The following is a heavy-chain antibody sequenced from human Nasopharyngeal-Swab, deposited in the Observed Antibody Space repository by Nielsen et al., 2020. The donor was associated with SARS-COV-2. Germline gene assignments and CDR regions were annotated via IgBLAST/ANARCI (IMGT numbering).Heavy chain of an antibody. Sequence: GESLKISCAASGFIFSASAIHWVRQASGKGPEWVGRIGDKDHNYATTYGASVQGRFTISRDDSKNTAFLQMDGLKTEDTALYYCTTDFYFDYWGQGALVTVSS. CDR2: IGDKDHNYAT. J-gene: IGHJ4*02. V-gene: IGHV3-73*01. CDR3: TTDFYFDY. CDR1: GFIFSASA.